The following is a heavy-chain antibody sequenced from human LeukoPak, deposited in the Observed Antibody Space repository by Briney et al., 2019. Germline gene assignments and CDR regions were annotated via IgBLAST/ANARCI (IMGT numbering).Heavy chain of an antibody. Sequence: GGSLRLSCSASGFTFSSYVMDWVRQAPGKGPEYVSTISSNGGSTYYADSVKGRFTISRDNSKNMLYLQMNSLRAEDTAVYSCARGTVTAPDYWGQGTLVTVSS. J-gene: IGHJ4*02. V-gene: IGHV3-64*04. CDR2: ISSNGGST. CDR1: GFTFSSYV. D-gene: IGHD4-17*01. CDR3: ARGTVTAPDY.